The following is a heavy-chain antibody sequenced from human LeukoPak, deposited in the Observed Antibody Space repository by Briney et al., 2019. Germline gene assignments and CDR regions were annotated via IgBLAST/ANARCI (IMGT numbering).Heavy chain of an antibody. CDR2: ISAYNGNT. V-gene: IGHV1-18*01. CDR1: GYTFTGYG. Sequence: ASVKVSCKASGYTFTGYGISWVRQAPGQGLEWMGWISAYNGNTNYAQKLQGRVTMTTDTSTSTAYMELRSLRSDDTAVYYCARDSPKGLGSYAFDIWGQGTMVTVSS. CDR3: ARDSPKGLGSYAFDI. D-gene: IGHD1-26*01. J-gene: IGHJ3*02.